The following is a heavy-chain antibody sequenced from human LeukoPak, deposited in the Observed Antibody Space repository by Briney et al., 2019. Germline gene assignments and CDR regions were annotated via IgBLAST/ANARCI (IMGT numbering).Heavy chain of an antibody. V-gene: IGHV4-59*01. D-gene: IGHD5-24*01. CDR3: ARERDGYNFRAFDI. J-gene: IGHJ3*02. CDR2: IYYSWST. Sequence: SETLSLTCTVSGGSISSYYWSWIRLPPGKGLELIGYIYYSWSTNYNPSLKSRVTISVDTSKNQFSLKLSSVTAADTAVYYCARERDGYNFRAFDIWGQGTMVTVSS. CDR1: GGSISSYY.